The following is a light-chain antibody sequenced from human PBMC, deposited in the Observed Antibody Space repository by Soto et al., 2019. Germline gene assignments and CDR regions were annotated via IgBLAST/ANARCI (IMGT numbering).Light chain of an antibody. J-gene: IGKJ5*01. CDR1: QSVLYSSNNKNY. V-gene: IGKV4-1*01. CDR3: QQRNVWPPVT. CDR2: WSS. Sequence: DIVMTQSPDSLAVSLGERTTINCKSSQSVLYSSNNKNYLAWYQHKPGQPPKLLIYWSSTRESGVPDRFSGSGSGTDFTLTISSLEPEDSAVYYCQQRNVWPPVTFGQGTRLEIK.